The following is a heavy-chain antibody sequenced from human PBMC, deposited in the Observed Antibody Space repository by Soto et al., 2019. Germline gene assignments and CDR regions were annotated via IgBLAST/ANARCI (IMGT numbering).Heavy chain of an antibody. CDR2: ITHSGTYV. CDR1: VFTFSEYS. D-gene: IGHD5-12*01. Sequence: GGSLRRSCTASVFTFSEYSMSWVRQAPGKGLEWVSSITHSGTYVYYADSVKGRFTISRDSASNSLFLQMTSLRAEDTAVYHCARARGNDWYSDYWGQGTLVTVSS. V-gene: IGHV3-21*01. J-gene: IGHJ4*02. CDR3: ARARGNDWYSDY.